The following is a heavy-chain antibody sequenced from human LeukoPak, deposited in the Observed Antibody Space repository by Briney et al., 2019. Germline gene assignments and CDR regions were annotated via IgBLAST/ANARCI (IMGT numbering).Heavy chain of an antibody. Sequence: SETLSLTCAVYGGSFSGYYWSWIRQPPGKGLEWIGEINHSGSTNYNPSLKSRVTISVDTSKNQFSLKLSSVTAADTAVYYCARELGYCSGSNCYGGVFDYWGQGSLVTVSS. D-gene: IGHD2-2*01. V-gene: IGHV4-34*01. CDR3: ARELGYCSGSNCYGGVFDY. CDR1: GGSFSGYY. CDR2: INHSGST. J-gene: IGHJ4*02.